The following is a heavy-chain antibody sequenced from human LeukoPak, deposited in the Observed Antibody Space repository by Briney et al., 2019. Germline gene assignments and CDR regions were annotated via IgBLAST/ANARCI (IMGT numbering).Heavy chain of an antibody. CDR3: ARRCNTSGYYTYYFAS. D-gene: IGHD3-22*01. V-gene: IGHV1-2*02. J-gene: IGHJ4*02. CDR2: INPNSGGT. Sequence: RASVKVSCKASGYTFTAYYIHWVRQAPGQGLEWMGWINPNSGGTNYAQKFQGRVTMTRDTSISTAYMELSRLRSDDTAVYFCARRCNTSGYYTYYFASWAREPWSPSPQ. CDR1: GYTFTAYY.